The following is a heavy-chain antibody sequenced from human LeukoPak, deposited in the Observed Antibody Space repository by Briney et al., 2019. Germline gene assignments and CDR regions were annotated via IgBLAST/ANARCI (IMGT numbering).Heavy chain of an antibody. CDR2: ISSSSSYI. V-gene: IGHV3-21*04. J-gene: IGHJ3*02. CDR1: GFTFGTYS. Sequence: GGSLRLSCAASGFTFGTYSMNWVRQAPGKGLEWVSSISSSSSYIYYADSVKGRFTISRDNAKNSLYLQMNSLRDEDTAVYYCARDPDALTGIAFDIWGQGTMVTVSS. CDR3: ARDPDALTGIAFDI. D-gene: IGHD3-9*01.